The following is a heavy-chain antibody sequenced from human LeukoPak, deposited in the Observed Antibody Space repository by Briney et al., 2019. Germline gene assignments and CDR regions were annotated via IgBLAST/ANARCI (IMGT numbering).Heavy chain of an antibody. D-gene: IGHD3-10*01. CDR2: TYYRSKWYN. Sequence: SQTLSLTCAISGDSVSSNSAAWNWIRQSPSRGLEWLGRTYYRSKWYNDYAVSVKSRITINPDTSKNQFSLQLNYVTPEDTAVYYCARVRLLWFGELSPRYFDYWGQGTLVTVSS. CDR1: GDSVSSNSAA. CDR3: ARVRLLWFGELSPRYFDY. V-gene: IGHV6-1*01. J-gene: IGHJ4*02.